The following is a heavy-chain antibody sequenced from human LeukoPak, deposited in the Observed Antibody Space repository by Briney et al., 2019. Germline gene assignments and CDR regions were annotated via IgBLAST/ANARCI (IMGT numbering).Heavy chain of an antibody. CDR2: ISAYKCNT. CDR1: GYTFPRYG. Sequence: ASVNVSYKASGYTFPRYGLSGVRQAPARGLEWMGWISAYKCNTNNAHKFQGRATMTRYTSISTAYTEVSRLRSDDTAVYYGARVQLWFEWGQGTLVTVSS. J-gene: IGHJ4*02. D-gene: IGHD5-18*01. CDR3: ARVQLWFE. V-gene: IGHV1-18*01.